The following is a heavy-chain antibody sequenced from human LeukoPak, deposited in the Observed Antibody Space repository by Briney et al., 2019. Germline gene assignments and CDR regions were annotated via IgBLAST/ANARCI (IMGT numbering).Heavy chain of an antibody. CDR1: GYTFTSYY. CDR3: ARDGGYSPKCYYGMDV. D-gene: IGHD5-18*01. J-gene: IGHJ6*02. CDR2: INPSGGST. Sequence: ASVKLSCNASGYTFTSYYMHWVRQPPGQGLEWMGIINPSGGSTSYAQKFQGRVTMTRDTSTSTVYMELSSLRSEDTAVYYCARDGGYSPKCYYGMDVWGQGTTVTVSS. V-gene: IGHV1-46*01.